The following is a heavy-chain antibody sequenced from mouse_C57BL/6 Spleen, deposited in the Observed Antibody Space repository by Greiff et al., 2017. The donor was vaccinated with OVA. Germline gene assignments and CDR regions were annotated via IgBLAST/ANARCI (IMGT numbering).Heavy chain of an antibody. CDR3: ARSLLPHAMDD. Sequence: VQLMESGGGLVKPGGSLKLSCAASGFTFSDYGMHWVRQAPEKGLEWVAYISCGSSTIYYADTVKGRFTISRDNAKNTLFLQMTSLRSEDTAMYYCARSLLPHAMDDWGQGTSVTVSS. D-gene: IGHD1-1*01. J-gene: IGHJ4*01. CDR1: GFTFSDYG. CDR2: ISCGSSTI. V-gene: IGHV5-17*01.